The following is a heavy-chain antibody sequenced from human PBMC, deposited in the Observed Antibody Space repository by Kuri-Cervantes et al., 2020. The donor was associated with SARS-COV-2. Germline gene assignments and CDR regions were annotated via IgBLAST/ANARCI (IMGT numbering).Heavy chain of an antibody. Sequence: SETLSLTCTVSGGSISSYYWSWIRQPAGKGLEWIGRIYTSGSTNYNPSLKSRVTMSVDTSKNQFSLKLSSVTAADTAVYYCARQREMATIPDAFDIWSQGTMVTVSS. D-gene: IGHD5-24*01. CDR3: ARQREMATIPDAFDI. CDR1: GGSISSYY. V-gene: IGHV4-4*07. CDR2: IYTSGST. J-gene: IGHJ3*02.